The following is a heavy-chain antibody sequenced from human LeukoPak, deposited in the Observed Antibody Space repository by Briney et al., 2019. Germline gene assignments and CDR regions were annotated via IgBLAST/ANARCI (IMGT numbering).Heavy chain of an antibody. J-gene: IGHJ1*01. CDR1: RGTFSNYP. Sequence: SVKVSCKASRGTFSNYPINWVRQAHGQGLEWMGGRIPIFPAPHYAQKFRGRVSITTDEATSTAYMELSSLTSEDTAFYYCAGSDAWGQGTLVTVSS. CDR3: AGSDA. CDR2: RIPIFPAP. V-gene: IGHV1-69*05.